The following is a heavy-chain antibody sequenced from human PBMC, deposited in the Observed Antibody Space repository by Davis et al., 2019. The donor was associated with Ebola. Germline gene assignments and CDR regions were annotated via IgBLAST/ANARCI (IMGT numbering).Heavy chain of an antibody. D-gene: IGHD3-3*01. CDR3: ARDRRKGILEWLRPPLYYGMDV. CDR2: IIPIFGTA. J-gene: IGHJ6*02. Sequence: SVKVSCKASRGTFSSYAISWVRQAPGQGLEWMGGIIPIFGTANYAQKFQGRVTITADKSTSTSHMELSSLRSEDTAVYYCARDRRKGILEWLRPPLYYGMDVWGQGTTVTVSS. CDR1: RGTFSSYA. V-gene: IGHV1-69*06.